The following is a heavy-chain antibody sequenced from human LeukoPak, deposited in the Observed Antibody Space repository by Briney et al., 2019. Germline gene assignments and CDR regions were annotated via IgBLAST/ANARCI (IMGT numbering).Heavy chain of an antibody. J-gene: IGHJ6*02. D-gene: IGHD3-16*01. Sequence: ASVKVSCKASGYTFTGYYIHWVRQAPGQGLEWMGWINPNSGDTSYAQKFQGRVTMTRDTSVGTAYMELSRLRSDDTAVYFCARGTRAGGSLWGHYYYYAVDVWGQGTTVTVSS. CDR2: INPNSGDT. V-gene: IGHV1-2*02. CDR1: GYTFTGYY. CDR3: ARGTRAGGSLWGHYYYYAVDV.